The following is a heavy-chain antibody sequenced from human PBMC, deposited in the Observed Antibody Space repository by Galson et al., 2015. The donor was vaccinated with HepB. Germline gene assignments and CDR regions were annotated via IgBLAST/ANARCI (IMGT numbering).Heavy chain of an antibody. CDR1: GFTFSSYG. CDR2: IWYDGSNK. V-gene: IGHV3-33*01. D-gene: IGHD1-26*01. J-gene: IGHJ4*02. CDR3: ARSPVGAINYFDY. Sequence: SLRLSCAASGFTFSSYGMHWVRQAPGKGLEWVAVIWYDGSNKYYADSVKGRFTISRDNSKNTLYLRMNSLRAEDTAVYYCARSPVGAINYFDYWGQGTLVTVSS.